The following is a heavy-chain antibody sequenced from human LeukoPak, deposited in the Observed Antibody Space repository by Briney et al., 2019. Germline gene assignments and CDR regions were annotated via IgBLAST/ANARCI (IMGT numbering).Heavy chain of an antibody. D-gene: IGHD5-18*01. J-gene: IGHJ4*02. V-gene: IGHV1-8*03. CDR1: GYTFTSYD. CDR2: MNPNSGNT. CDR3: ARGRYTRIQLWLRWRAFDY. Sequence: ASVKVSCKASGYTFTSYDINWVRQATGQGLEWMGWMNPNSGNTGYAQKFQGRVTITRNTSISTACMELSSLRSEDTAVYYCARGRYTRIQLWLRWRAFDYWGQGTLVTVSS.